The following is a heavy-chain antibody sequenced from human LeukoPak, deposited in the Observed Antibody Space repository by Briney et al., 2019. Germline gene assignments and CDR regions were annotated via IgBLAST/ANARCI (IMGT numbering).Heavy chain of an antibody. CDR1: GYSISSGYY. CDR3: PREGELRQLDAFDI. D-gene: IGHD1-26*01. J-gene: IGHJ3*02. CDR2: IFHSGST. Sequence: SETLSLTCAVSGYSISSGYYWGWIRQPPGKGLEWIGSIFHSGSTYYNPSLKSLVTISVDTSQTPFPLKLTSVTAADTAVYYCPREGELRQLDAFDIWGQGTMVTVSS. V-gene: IGHV4-38-2*02.